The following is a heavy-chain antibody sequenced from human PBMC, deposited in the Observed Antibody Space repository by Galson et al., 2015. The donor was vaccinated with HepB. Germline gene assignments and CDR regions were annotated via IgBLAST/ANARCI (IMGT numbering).Heavy chain of an antibody. Sequence: SLRLSCAASGFTFSSYSMSWVRQAPGKGLEWVSYINSGSSTIYYVDSVKGRFTISRDNAKNSLYLQMNSLRAEDTAVYYCARDREVRYLAWLLQFIYWGQGTLVTVSS. CDR2: INSGSSTI. CDR1: GFTFSSYS. D-gene: IGHD3-3*01. V-gene: IGHV3-48*01. J-gene: IGHJ4*02. CDR3: ARDREVRYLAWLLQFIY.